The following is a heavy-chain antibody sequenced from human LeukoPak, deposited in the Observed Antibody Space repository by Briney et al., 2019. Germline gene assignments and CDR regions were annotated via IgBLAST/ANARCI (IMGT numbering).Heavy chain of an antibody. CDR1: GGSFSRGSYY. Sequence: PSRTLSLTCTVSGGSFSRGSYYWSWISQPAGKGLEWIGRIYTSGSTNYNPSLKSRVTISVDTSKNQFSLKLRSVTAADTAVYYCAREYCSGGSCYSDYWGQGTLVTVSS. CDR2: IYTSGST. CDR3: AREYCSGGSCYSDY. D-gene: IGHD2-15*01. V-gene: IGHV4-61*02. J-gene: IGHJ4*02.